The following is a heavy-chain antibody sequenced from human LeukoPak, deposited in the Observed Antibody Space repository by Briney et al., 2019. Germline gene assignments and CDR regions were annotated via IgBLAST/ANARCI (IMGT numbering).Heavy chain of an antibody. CDR3: ARNYDYVWGSYRQHYYGMDV. J-gene: IGHJ6*04. CDR1: GGSFSGYY. Sequence: SETLSLTCAVYGGSFSGYYWSWIRQPPGKGLEWIGEISHSGSTNYNPSLKSRVTISVDTSKNQFSLKLSSVTAADTAVYYCARNYDYVWGSYRQHYYGMDVWGEGTTVTVSS. D-gene: IGHD3-16*02. CDR2: ISHSGST. V-gene: IGHV4-34*01.